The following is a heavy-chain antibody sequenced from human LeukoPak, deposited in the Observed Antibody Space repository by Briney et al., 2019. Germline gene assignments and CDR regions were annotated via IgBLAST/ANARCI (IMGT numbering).Heavy chain of an antibody. Sequence: SETLSLTCTVSGGSITRYCWNWFRQPPGKGLEWIGYIYYSGSTNYNPSLKSRVTISVDTSKNQFSLKLSSVTAADTAVYYCARDNRYSYGYGAFDIWGQGTMVTVSS. V-gene: IGHV4-59*01. D-gene: IGHD5-18*01. CDR2: IYYSGST. J-gene: IGHJ3*02. CDR3: ARDNRYSYGYGAFDI. CDR1: GGSITRYC.